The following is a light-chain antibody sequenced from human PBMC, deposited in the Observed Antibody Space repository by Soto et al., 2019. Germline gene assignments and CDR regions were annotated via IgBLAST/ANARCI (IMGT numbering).Light chain of an antibody. CDR2: TAS. J-gene: IGKJ2*01. CDR3: QQTNSIPYT. CDR1: QSVSHF. Sequence: DLQMTQSPSSLSASVGDRVTITCRASQSVSHFLNWYQQKSGKAPKLLIHTASSLQSAVPSRFSGSASGTDFTLTISSLQPEDSATYYCQQTNSIPYTFGQGTKVEIK. V-gene: IGKV1-39*01.